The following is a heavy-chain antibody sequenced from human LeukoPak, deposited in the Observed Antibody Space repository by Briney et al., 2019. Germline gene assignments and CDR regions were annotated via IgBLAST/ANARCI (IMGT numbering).Heavy chain of an antibody. CDR1: GYTFTSYY. CDR3: ARLASSWYGVDY. J-gene: IGHJ4*02. V-gene: IGHV1-46*01. Sequence: ASVKVSFKASGYTFTSYYMHWVRQAPGQGLEGMGIINPSGGSTSYAQKFQGRVTMTRDTSTSTVYMELSSLRSEDTAVYYCARLASSWYGVDYWGQGTLVTVSS. CDR2: INPSGGST. D-gene: IGHD6-13*01.